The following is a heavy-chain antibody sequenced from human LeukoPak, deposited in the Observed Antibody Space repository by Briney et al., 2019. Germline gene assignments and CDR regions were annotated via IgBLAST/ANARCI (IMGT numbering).Heavy chain of an antibody. CDR3: ARDMGDPTFDY. J-gene: IGHJ4*02. CDR2: ISSSSSTI. CDR1: GFTFSSYS. D-gene: IGHD2-21*02. Sequence: PGGSLRLSCAASGFTFSSYSMNWVRQAPGKGLEWVSYISSSSSTIYYADSVKGRFTISRDNAKNSLYLQMNSLRAEDTAVYYCARDMGDPTFDYWGQGTLVTVSS. V-gene: IGHV3-48*01.